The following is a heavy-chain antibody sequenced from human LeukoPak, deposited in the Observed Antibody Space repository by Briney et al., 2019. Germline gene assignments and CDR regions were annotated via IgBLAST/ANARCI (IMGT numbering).Heavy chain of an antibody. V-gene: IGHV1-2*02. Sequence: GXXFIXYYIHXVREAPGHGLEWMGWINPNSGGTNYAQSFQDRIYMTRDTSISTAYMELNSLRSDDTAVYYCARGEYGSGTYYRGFDYWGQGTLVTVSS. D-gene: IGHD3-10*01. J-gene: IGHJ4*02. CDR2: INPNSGGT. CDR3: ARGEYGSGTYYRGFDY. CDR1: GXXFIXYY.